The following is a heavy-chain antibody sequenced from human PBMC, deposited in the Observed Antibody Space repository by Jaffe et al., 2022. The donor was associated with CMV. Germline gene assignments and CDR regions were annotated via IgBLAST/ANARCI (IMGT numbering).Heavy chain of an antibody. V-gene: IGHV2-70*15. J-gene: IGHJ4*02. CDR3: ARTHLAGGYSNNLIDY. CDR2: IDWDDDK. Sequence: QVTLRESGPALVKPTQTLTLTCTFSGFSLSTSGMCVSWIRQPPGKALEWLARIDWDDDKYYSTSLKTRLTISKDTSKNQVVLTMTNMDPVDTATYYCARTHLAGGYSNNLIDYWGQGTLVTVSS. D-gene: IGHD5-18*01. CDR1: GFSLSTSGMC.